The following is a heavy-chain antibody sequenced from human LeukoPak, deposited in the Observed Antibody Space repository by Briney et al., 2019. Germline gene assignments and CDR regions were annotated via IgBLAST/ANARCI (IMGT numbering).Heavy chain of an antibody. D-gene: IGHD3-10*01. CDR1: GYTFTKYG. J-gene: IGHJ4*02. V-gene: IGHV1-18*01. CDR2: ISGYNGDT. CDR3: APGLGESVFDY. Sequence: EASVKVSCKASGYTFTKYGISWVRQAPGQGLEWLGWISGYNGDTNYAQRLQGRVTMTKDTSSSTAHLELRSLRSDDTAFYYCAPGLGESVFDYWGQGTLVTVSS.